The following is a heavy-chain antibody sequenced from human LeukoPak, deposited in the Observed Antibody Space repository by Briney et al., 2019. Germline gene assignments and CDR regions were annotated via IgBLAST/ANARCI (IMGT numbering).Heavy chain of an antibody. V-gene: IGHV3-21*01. Sequence: PGRSLRLSCAASGFTFSSYSMNWVRQAPGKGLEWVSSISSSSSYIYYADSVKGRFTISRDNAKNSLYLQMNSLRAEDTAVYYCARDPRWDYVWGSYLYGMDVWGQGTTVTVSS. D-gene: IGHD3-16*02. CDR3: ARDPRWDYVWGSYLYGMDV. J-gene: IGHJ6*02. CDR2: ISSSSSYI. CDR1: GFTFSSYS.